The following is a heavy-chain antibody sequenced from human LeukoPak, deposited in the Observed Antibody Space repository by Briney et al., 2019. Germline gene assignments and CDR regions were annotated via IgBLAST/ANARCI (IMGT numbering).Heavy chain of an antibody. CDR1: GDSISRYY. Sequence: PPETLSLTCTVSGDSISRYYWSWIRQPPGKGLEWIGYIYYSGSTNYNPSLKSRVTISVDTSKNQFSLKLSSVTAADTAVYYCARDQVDDFYGMDVWGQGTTVTVSS. V-gene: IGHV4-59*01. D-gene: IGHD3-3*01. CDR2: IYYSGST. CDR3: ARDQVDDFYGMDV. J-gene: IGHJ6*02.